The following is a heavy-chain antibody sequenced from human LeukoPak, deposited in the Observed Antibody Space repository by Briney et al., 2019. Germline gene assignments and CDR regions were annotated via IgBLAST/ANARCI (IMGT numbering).Heavy chain of an antibody. CDR1: GFTFSSYS. D-gene: IGHD6-6*01. CDR2: ISSSSSYI. V-gene: IGHV3-21*01. J-gene: IGHJ3*02. Sequence: GGSLRLSCAASGFTFSSYSMNWVRQAPGKGLEWVSSISSSSSYIYYADSVKGRFTISRDNAKNSPYLQMNSLRAEDTAVYYCAREGYSSSSIAAENAFDIWGQGTMVTVSS. CDR3: AREGYSSSSIAAENAFDI.